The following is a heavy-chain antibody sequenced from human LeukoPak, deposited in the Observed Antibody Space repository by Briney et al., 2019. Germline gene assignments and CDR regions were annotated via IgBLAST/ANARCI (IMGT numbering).Heavy chain of an antibody. D-gene: IGHD6-19*01. CDR2: IYHSEST. J-gene: IGHJ4*02. CDR3: ARHRVIAVAPGYFDY. V-gene: IGHV4-59*01. Sequence: SETLSLTCTVSGGSISSYYWSWIRQPPGKGLEWIGYIYHSESTNYNPSLKSRVTISVDTSKNQFSLKLSSENAEVTAVYCCARHRVIAVAPGYFDYWGQGNLATVSS. CDR1: GGSISSYY.